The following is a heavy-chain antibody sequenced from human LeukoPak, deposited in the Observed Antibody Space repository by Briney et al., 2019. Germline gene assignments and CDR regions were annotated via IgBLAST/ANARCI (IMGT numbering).Heavy chain of an antibody. D-gene: IGHD3-10*01. Sequence: SETLSLTCTVSGGSISSYYWSWIRQPPGKGLEWIGYIYYSGSTNYNPSLKSRVTISVDTSKNQFSLKLSSVAAADTAVYYCARHHLSITMVRGPDKNWFDPWGQGTLVTVSS. CDR3: ARHHLSITMVRGPDKNWFDP. CDR2: IYYSGST. J-gene: IGHJ5*02. V-gene: IGHV4-59*08. CDR1: GGSISSYY.